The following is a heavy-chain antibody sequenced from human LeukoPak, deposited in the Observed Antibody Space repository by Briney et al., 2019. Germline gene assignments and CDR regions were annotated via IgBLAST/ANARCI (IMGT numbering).Heavy chain of an antibody. CDR2: ISSTGSYI. CDR1: GFTLSNYN. Sequence: GGSLRLSCAASGFTLSNYNMNWVRQAPGKGLEWVSSISSTGSYIYYADSVKGRFTISRDNSKNTLYLQMNSLRAEDTAVYYCAKGGEQVTWNFQNWGQGTLVTVSS. CDR3: AKGGEQVTWNFQN. J-gene: IGHJ1*01. V-gene: IGHV3-21*04. D-gene: IGHD1/OR15-1a*01.